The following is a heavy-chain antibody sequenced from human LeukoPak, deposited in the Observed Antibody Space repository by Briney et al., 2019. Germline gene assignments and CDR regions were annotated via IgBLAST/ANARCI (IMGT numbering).Heavy chain of an antibody. CDR3: ARDRGATDELRVFDY. Sequence: PGGSLRLSCAASGFSFRSYSINWVRQAPGKGLEWVSSISGTSSYIFYADSVKGRFTISRDNAKNSLYLQMNSLRTEDTAVYYCARDRGATDELRVFDYWGQGTLVTVSS. CDR1: GFSFRSYS. CDR2: ISGTSSYI. V-gene: IGHV3-21*01. J-gene: IGHJ4*02. D-gene: IGHD5-24*01.